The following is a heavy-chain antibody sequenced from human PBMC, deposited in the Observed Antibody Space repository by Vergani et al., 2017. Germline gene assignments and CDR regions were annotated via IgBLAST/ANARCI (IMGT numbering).Heavy chain of an antibody. J-gene: IGHJ4*02. CDR3: ARHQISSAVSDY. CDR2: IYYSGST. V-gene: IGHV4-39*01. D-gene: IGHD6-13*01. Sequence: QLQLQESGPGLVKPSETLSLTCTVSGGSISSSSYYWGWIRQPPGKGLEWIGSIYYSGSTSYNPSLKSRVTISVDTSKTKFALQLSSVTAADTAVYYCARHQISSAVSDYWGQGTLVTVSS. CDR1: GGSISSSSYY.